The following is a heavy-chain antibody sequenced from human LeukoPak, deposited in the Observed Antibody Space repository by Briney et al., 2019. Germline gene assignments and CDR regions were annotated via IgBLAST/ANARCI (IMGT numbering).Heavy chain of an antibody. CDR1: GYTFTSYD. Sequence: GASVKVSCKASGYTFTSYDINWVRQATGQGLEWMGWMNPNSGNTGYAQKFQGRVTMTRNTSISTAYMELSSLRSDDTAVYYCARARMGSAYDYFDYWGQGTLVTVSS. CDR3: ARARMGSAYDYFDY. CDR2: MNPNSGNT. V-gene: IGHV1-8*01. D-gene: IGHD5-12*01. J-gene: IGHJ4*02.